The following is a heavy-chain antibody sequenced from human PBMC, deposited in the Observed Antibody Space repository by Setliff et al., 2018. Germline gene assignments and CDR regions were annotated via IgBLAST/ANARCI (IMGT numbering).Heavy chain of an antibody. Sequence: SGPTLVNPTQTLTLTCSFSGFSLRSSGMAVGWIRQPPGKALEWLALIDWDDVKRYSPFLKNRLTITQDTSKNQVVLTLTNMDPVDTATYYCAHRGGYGADSLYYFDVWGQGTLVTVSS. CDR1: GFSLRSSGMA. V-gene: IGHV2-5*02. CDR3: AHRGGYGADSLYYFDV. D-gene: IGHD3-10*01. J-gene: IGHJ4*02. CDR2: IDWDDVK.